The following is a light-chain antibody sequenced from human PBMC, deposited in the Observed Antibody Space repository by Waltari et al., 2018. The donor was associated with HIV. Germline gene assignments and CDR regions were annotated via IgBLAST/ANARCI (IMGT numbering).Light chain of an antibody. Sequence: SAEVTQTPSVSVSLGQTARITCPGETLPKKLVYWYQQKPVQAPAVVIYKDNERPSGIPERFSGSSSGTRATLTISGVQAEDEADYYCQSADSSGTSFGGGTKLTVL. CDR3: QSADSSGTS. CDR1: TLPKKL. CDR2: KDN. J-gene: IGLJ2*01. V-gene: IGLV3-25*03.